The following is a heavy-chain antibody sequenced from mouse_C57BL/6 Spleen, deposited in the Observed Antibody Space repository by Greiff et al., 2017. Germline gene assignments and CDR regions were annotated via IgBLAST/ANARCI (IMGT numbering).Heavy chain of an antibody. J-gene: IGHJ4*01. CDR2: ISDGGSYT. D-gene: IGHD1-1*01. Sequence: DVKLVESGGGLVKPGGSLKLSCAASGFTFSSYAMSWVRQTPEKRLEWVATISDGGSYTYYPDNVKGRFTISRDNAKNNLYLQMSHLKSEDTAMYYCARGDYYGSSSRYAMDYWGQGTSVTVSS. CDR3: ARGDYYGSSSRYAMDY. V-gene: IGHV5-4*03. CDR1: GFTFSSYA.